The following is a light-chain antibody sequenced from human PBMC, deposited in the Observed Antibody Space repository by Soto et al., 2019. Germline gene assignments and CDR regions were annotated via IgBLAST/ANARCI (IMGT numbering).Light chain of an antibody. Sequence: DIQMTQSPSSLSASVGDRVAITCRASQNIRNYLNWYQQKPGKAPRVLIYGAASLQSGVPSRFSGSGSGTDFTLTISTLHPDDFASYYCQSNYILSWTFGQGTKVDIK. CDR3: QSNYILSWT. CDR1: QNIRNY. V-gene: IGKV1-39*01. CDR2: GAA. J-gene: IGKJ1*01.